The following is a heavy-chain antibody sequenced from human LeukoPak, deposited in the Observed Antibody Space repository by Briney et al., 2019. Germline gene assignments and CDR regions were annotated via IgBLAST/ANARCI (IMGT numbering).Heavy chain of an antibody. D-gene: IGHD3-9*01. V-gene: IGHV3-7*01. Sequence: GGSLRLSCAASGFTFSSYWMGWVRQAPGQGLEWVANIRQEGSEKNYADSVKGRFTISRDNSKNTLYLQMNSLRAEDTAVYYCAKSEYYDILTGLADYWGQGTLVTVSS. CDR2: IRQEGSEK. CDR1: GFTFSSYW. CDR3: AKSEYYDILTGLADY. J-gene: IGHJ4*02.